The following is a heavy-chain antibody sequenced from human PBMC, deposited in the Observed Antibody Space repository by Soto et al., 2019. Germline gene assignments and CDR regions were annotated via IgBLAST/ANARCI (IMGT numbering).Heavy chain of an antibody. V-gene: IGHV2-26*01. J-gene: IGHJ4*02. CDR1: GFSLSNARMG. CDR3: ARIRQGFLEWLSLFDY. Sequence: QVTLKESGPVLVKPTETLTLTCTVSGFSLSNARMGVSWIRQPPGKALEWLAHIFSNDEKSYSTSLKSRLTISKDTSKSQVVLTMTNMDPVDTATYYCARIRQGFLEWLSLFDYWGQGTLVTVSS. D-gene: IGHD3-3*01. CDR2: IFSNDEK.